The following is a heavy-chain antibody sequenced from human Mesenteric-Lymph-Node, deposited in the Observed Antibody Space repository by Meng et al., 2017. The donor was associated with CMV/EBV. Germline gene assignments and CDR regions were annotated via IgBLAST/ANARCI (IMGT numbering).Heavy chain of an antibody. D-gene: IGHD1-26*01. CDR2: INPSGGST. CDR1: GYTFGNYG. J-gene: IGHJ4*02. CDR3: ARAGSISGSYSCGY. Sequence: ASVKVSCKASGYTFGNYGLSWVRQAPGQGLEWMGIINPSGGSTSYAQKFQGRVTMTRDTSTSTVYMELSSLRSEDTAVYYCARAGSISGSYSCGYWGQGTLVTVSS. V-gene: IGHV1-46*01.